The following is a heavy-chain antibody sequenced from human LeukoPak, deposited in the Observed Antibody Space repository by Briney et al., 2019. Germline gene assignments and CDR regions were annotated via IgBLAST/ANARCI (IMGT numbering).Heavy chain of an antibody. CDR3: AGDYYGRGSPYGMDV. CDR2: IYHSGST. J-gene: IGHJ6*04. V-gene: IGHV4-30-2*01. D-gene: IGHD3-10*01. CDR1: GGSISSGGYS. Sequence: SETLSLTCAVSGGSISSGGYSWSWIRQPPGKGLEWIGYIYHSGSTYYNPSLKSRVTISVDRSKNQFSLKLSSVTAADTAVYYCAGDYYGRGSPYGMDVWAKGPPVTVSS.